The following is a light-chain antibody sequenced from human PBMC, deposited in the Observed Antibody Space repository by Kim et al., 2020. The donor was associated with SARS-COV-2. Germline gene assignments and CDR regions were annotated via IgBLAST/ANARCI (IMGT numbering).Light chain of an antibody. CDR2: DVR. CDR1: SRDIGVYNY. J-gene: IGLJ2*01. CDR3: CSYAGSYTWV. V-gene: IGLV2-11*03. Sequence: GQSVTISFSGSSRDIGVYNYVSCYQQHPGKAPKLMIFDVRTRPSGVPDRFSGSKSGNTASLTISGLQAEDEAEYYCCSYAGSYTWVFGAGTQLTVL.